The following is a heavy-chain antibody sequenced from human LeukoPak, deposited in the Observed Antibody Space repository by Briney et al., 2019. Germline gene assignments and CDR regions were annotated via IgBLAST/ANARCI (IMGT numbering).Heavy chain of an antibody. CDR1: GFTFSTYT. D-gene: IGHD5-12*01. CDR2: ITGSSSYI. V-gene: IGHV3-21*01. J-gene: IGHJ4*02. CDR3: AECSDCDY. Sequence: GGSLRHSCAASGFTFSTYTMNWVRQAPGKGLEWVSSITGSSSYIYYADSMKGRFTISRDNAQNSLYLQMNSLRADDTAVYYCAECSDCDYWGQGTLVTVSS.